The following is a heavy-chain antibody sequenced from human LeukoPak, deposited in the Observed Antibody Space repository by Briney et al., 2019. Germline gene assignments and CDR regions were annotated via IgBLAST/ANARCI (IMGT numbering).Heavy chain of an antibody. Sequence: PSETLSLTCTVSGGSVSSGSYYWSWIRQPPGKALEWSGYIYYSGSTNYNRSLKSRVTISVDTSKNQFSLKLSSVTAADTAVYYCARDRGRWFGELLGFDYWGQGTLVTVSS. CDR3: ARDRGRWFGELLGFDY. CDR1: GGSVSSGSYY. CDR2: IYYSGST. D-gene: IGHD3-10*01. J-gene: IGHJ4*02. V-gene: IGHV4-61*01.